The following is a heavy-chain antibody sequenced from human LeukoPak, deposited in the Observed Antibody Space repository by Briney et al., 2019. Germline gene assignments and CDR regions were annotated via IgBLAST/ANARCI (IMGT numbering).Heavy chain of an antibody. CDR3: ARDQELYYFDY. CDR2: TSAYNGNT. Sequence: ASVKVSCKASGYTFTSYAMHWVRQAPGQRLEWMGWTSAYNGNTNYAQKLQGRVTMTTDTSTSTAYMELRSLRSDDTAVYYCARDQELYYFDYWGQGTLVTVSS. CDR1: GYTFTSYA. D-gene: IGHD1-26*01. V-gene: IGHV1-18*01. J-gene: IGHJ4*02.